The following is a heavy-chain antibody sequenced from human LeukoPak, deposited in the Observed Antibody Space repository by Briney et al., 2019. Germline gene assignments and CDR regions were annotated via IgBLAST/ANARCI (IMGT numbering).Heavy chain of an antibody. CDR1: GFTVSDNF. V-gene: IGHV3-66*01. Sequence: GGSLRLSCAASGFTVSDNFMSWVRQAPGQGLEWVSLISGGGGTYYAASVKGRFTISRGSSENSLYLQMNSLRAEDTAVYYCARDTGWSGFDPWGQGTLVTVSS. D-gene: IGHD6-19*01. J-gene: IGHJ5*02. CDR2: ISGGGGT. CDR3: ARDTGWSGFDP.